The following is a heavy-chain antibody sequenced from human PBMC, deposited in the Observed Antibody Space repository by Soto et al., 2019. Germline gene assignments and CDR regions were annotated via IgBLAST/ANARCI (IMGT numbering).Heavy chain of an antibody. Sequence: GASVKVSCKASGYTFTSYGISWVRQAPGQGLEWMGWISAYNGNTNYAQKLQGRVTMTTDTSTSTAYMELRSLRSDDTAVYYCARDESGSRFLEWLSKFDYWGQGTLVTVSS. CDR1: GYTFTSYG. V-gene: IGHV1-18*01. CDR2: ISAYNGNT. CDR3: ARDESGSRFLEWLSKFDY. J-gene: IGHJ4*02. D-gene: IGHD3-3*01.